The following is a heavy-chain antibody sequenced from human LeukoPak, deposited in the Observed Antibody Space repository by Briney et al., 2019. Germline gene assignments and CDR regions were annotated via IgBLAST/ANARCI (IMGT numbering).Heavy chain of an antibody. D-gene: IGHD6-19*01. Sequence: GSLRLSCAASGFTLYVYAMRSGRHAPGEGLWWVSLICGDGGGSYSAHSVKGRFTISRDNSKNTLYLHMRTRRLEDTRLYYCAPPSRGGWYGFDYWGEGAIASVSS. V-gene: IGHV3-43*02. CDR2: ICGDGGGS. J-gene: IGHJ4*02. CDR1: GFTLYVYA. CDR3: APPSRGGWYGFDY.